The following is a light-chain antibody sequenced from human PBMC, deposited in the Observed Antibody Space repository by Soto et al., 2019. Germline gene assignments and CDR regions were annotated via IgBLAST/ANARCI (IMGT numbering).Light chain of an antibody. Sequence: EIVMTQSPATLSVSPGERATLSCRASQSVSSNLAWYQHKPGQPPRLLIYGASTRAAGIPPGLSGSGSGTEFTLTISSLLYEDVAVYYCQQYNNWPPWTFGQGTKVEIK. J-gene: IGKJ1*01. V-gene: IGKV3-15*01. CDR3: QQYNNWPPWT. CDR2: GAS. CDR1: QSVSSN.